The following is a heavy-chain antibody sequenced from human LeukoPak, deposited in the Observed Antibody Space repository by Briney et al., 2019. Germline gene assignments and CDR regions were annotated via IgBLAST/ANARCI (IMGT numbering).Heavy chain of an antibody. Sequence: SETLSLTCTVSVGSISSYYWSWIRQPPGKGLEWIGYIYHSGSTNYSPSLKSRVTISLDTSKNQFSLTLSSGTAADTAVYYCARDPNWVFDLWGRGTLVTVSS. CDR2: IYHSGST. J-gene: IGHJ2*01. CDR1: VGSISSYY. V-gene: IGHV4-59*01. D-gene: IGHD1-1*01. CDR3: ARDPNWVFDL.